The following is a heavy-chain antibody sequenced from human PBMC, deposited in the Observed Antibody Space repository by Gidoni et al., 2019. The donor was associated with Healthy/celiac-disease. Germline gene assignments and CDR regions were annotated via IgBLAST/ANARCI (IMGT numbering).Heavy chain of an antibody. Sequence: QVQLQESGPGLVKPSQTLSRTCTVSGGSISSGSYYWSWIRQPAGKGLEWIGRIYTSGSTNYNPSLKSRVTISVDTSKNQFSLKLSSVTAADTAVYYCARDLLIYSSSWYEDYYYYYGMDVWGQGTTVTVSS. J-gene: IGHJ6*02. V-gene: IGHV4-61*02. CDR3: ARDLLIYSSSWYEDYYYYYGMDV. D-gene: IGHD6-13*01. CDR1: GGSISSGSYY. CDR2: IYTSGST.